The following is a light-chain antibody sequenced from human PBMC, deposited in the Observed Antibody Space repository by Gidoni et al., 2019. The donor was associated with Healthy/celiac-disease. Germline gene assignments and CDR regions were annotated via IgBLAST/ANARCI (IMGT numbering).Light chain of an antibody. CDR1: QGISSY. V-gene: IGKV1-8*01. Sequence: AIRMTQSPSSLSASTGDRVTITCRASQGISSYLAWYQQKPGKAPKLLIYAASILQSEVPSRFSGSGSGTDFTLTISCLQSEDFATYYCQQYYSYPPSFXQXTKLEIK. CDR3: QQYYSYPPS. CDR2: AAS. J-gene: IGKJ2*01.